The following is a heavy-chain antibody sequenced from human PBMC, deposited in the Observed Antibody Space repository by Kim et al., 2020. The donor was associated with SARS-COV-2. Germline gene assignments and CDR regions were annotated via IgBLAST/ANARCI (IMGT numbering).Heavy chain of an antibody. CDR3: ATDTAMGRFDY. V-gene: IGHV3-43*01. D-gene: IGHD5-18*01. J-gene: IGHJ4*02. CDR1: GFTFDDYT. Sequence: GGSLRLSCAASGFTFDDYTMHWVRQAPGKGLEWVSLISWDGGSTYYADSVKGRFTISRDNSKNSLYLQMNSLRTEDTALYYCATDTAMGRFDYWGQGTLV. CDR2: ISWDGGST.